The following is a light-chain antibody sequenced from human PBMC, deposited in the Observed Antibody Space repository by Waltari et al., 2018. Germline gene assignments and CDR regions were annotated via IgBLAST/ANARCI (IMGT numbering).Light chain of an antibody. J-gene: IGKJ3*01. CDR3: QQRSHWPT. Sequence: EIVLTQSPATLSLSPGERATLSCRASQSVSTYLAWYQPKPGQAPSLLIYDASNRTTGVPPRFSGSGSGTDFTLTISSLEPEDFAVYYCQQRSHWPTFGPGTKVDIK. V-gene: IGKV3-11*01. CDR2: DAS. CDR1: QSVSTY.